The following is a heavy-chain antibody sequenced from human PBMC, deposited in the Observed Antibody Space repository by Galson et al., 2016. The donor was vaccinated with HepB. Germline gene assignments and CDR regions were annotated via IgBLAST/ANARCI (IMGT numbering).Heavy chain of an antibody. D-gene: IGHD3-16*02. J-gene: IGHJ6*02. CDR1: GDSVSSNSAA. CDR2: TYYRSKWYN. CDR3: AREFAIPFGGDITPPLGVHV. V-gene: IGHV6-1*01. Sequence: CAISGDSVSSNSAAWNWIRQSPSRGLEWLGRTYYRSKWYNYYAVSVKSRITINPDTSKNQFSLQLNSVTPEDTAVYYCAREFAIPFGGDITPPLGVHVWGQGTTVTVSS.